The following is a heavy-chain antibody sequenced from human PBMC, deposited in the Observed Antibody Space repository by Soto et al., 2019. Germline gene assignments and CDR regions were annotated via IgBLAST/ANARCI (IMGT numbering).Heavy chain of an antibody. CDR3: ARDATVVVPLWGNWFDP. J-gene: IGHJ5*02. V-gene: IGHV3-7*01. CDR2: IKQDGSEK. Sequence: EVQLVESGGGLVQPGGSLRLSCAASGFTFSSYWMSWVRQAPGKGLEWVANIKQDGSEKYYVDSVKGRFTISRYNAKKSLYLQMKSLRAEDTAVYYCARDATVVVPLWGNWFDPWGQGTLVTVSS. D-gene: IGHD2-2*01. CDR1: GFTFSSYW.